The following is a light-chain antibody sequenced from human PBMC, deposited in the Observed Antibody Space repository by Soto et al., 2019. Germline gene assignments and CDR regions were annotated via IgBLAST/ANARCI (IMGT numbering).Light chain of an antibody. CDR3: QQYGSSRWT. J-gene: IGKJ1*01. Sequence: EVVLPQSPATLSLSPGERATLSCRASQSVSSKFLTWYQQKPGQAPRLLIYGASSRATGIPGWFSGSVSGTDYTLTISRLEPEDFEVYYCQQYGSSRWTFGQGTKVEIK. CDR2: GAS. V-gene: IGKV3-20*01. CDR1: QSVSSKF.